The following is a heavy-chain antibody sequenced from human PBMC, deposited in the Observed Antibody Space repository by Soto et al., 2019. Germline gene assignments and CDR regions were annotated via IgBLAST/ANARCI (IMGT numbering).Heavy chain of an antibody. Sequence: QLQLQESGSGLVKPSQTLSLSCTVSGGSINSGGHSWSWIRQPPGKVLEWIGYVYPSGSTNYNPSLSSRVTTSVDGSTNHFSPRLPSGTAADTAVYFCARNTLDYTKTGGDWFDPWGPGALVIVSS. CDR1: GGSINSGGHS. CDR2: VYPSGST. D-gene: IGHD4-4*01. CDR3: ARNTLDYTKTGGDWFDP. J-gene: IGHJ5*02. V-gene: IGHV4-30-2*01.